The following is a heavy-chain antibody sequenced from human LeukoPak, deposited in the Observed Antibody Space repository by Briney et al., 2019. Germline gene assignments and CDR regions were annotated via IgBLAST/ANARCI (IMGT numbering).Heavy chain of an antibody. CDR1: GFTFSSYG. D-gene: IGHD4-17*01. CDR2: IWYDGSSK. CDR3: ARGDDDYVRYFDY. Sequence: GRSLRLSCAASGFTFSSYGMHWVRQAPGKGLEWVALIWYDGSSKHYADSVRGRFTISRDNSKNTLYLQMNSLRAEDTAVYYCARGDDDYVRYFDYWGQGTLVAVSS. V-gene: IGHV3-33*01. J-gene: IGHJ4*02.